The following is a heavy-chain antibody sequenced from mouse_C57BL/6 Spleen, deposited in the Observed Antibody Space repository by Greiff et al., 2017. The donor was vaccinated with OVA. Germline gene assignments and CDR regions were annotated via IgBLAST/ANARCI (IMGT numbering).Heavy chain of an antibody. CDR3: ARWDGRGWYFDV. CDR2: INPSNGGI. J-gene: IGHJ1*03. Sequence: QVQLQQSGAELVRPGASVKLSCKASGYTFTSYWMHWVKQRPGQGLEWIGNINPSNGGINYNEKFKSKATLTVDKSSSTAYMQLSSLTSEDSAVYYCARWDGRGWYFDVWGTGTTVTVSS. CDR1: GYTFTSYW. V-gene: IGHV1-53*01. D-gene: IGHD1-1*01.